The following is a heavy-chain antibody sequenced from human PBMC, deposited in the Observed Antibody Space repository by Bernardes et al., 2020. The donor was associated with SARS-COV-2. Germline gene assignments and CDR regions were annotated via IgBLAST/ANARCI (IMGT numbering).Heavy chain of an antibody. CDR1: GFSFGSYA. V-gene: IGHV3-23*01. D-gene: IGHD3-10*02. J-gene: IGHJ6*02. CDR2: ISSGGLST. CDR3: AKNNLRSGTYYYGMDV. Sequence: GGSLRLSRAASGFSFGSYAMSWVRQAPGKGLEWVSAISSGGLSTYYGDSVKGRFTISRDNSKNTLYLQMNTLRAEDTAIYYCAKNNLRSGTYYYGMDVWGQGTTVTVSS.